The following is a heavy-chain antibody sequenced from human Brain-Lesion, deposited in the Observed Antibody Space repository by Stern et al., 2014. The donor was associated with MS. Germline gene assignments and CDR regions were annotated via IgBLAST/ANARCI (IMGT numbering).Heavy chain of an antibody. V-gene: IGHV4-30-4*01. CDR3: ARVPDYGDAFFDY. J-gene: IGHJ4*02. CDR1: GGSISSGDNY. Sequence: QLVQSGPGLVKPSQTLSLTCTVSGGSISSGDNYWSWIRQPPGKGPEWIGYIHYSGGTYFNPSLKSRATISADTSKNQFSLKLNSMTAADTTVYYCARVPDYGDAFFDYWGQGILVTVSS. D-gene: IGHD4-17*01. CDR2: IHYSGGT.